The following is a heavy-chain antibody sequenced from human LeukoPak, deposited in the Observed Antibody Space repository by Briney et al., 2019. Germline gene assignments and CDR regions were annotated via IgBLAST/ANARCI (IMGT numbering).Heavy chain of an antibody. CDR2: ISWNSGSI. J-gene: IGHJ4*02. CDR3: AKDGFDY. CDR1: GFTFDDYA. V-gene: IGHV3-9*03. Sequence: GGSLRLSCAASGFTFDDYAMHWVRQAPGKGLEWVSGISWNSGSIGYADSVKGRFTISRDNAKNSLYLQMNSLRAEDMALYYCAKDGFDYWGQGTLVTVSS.